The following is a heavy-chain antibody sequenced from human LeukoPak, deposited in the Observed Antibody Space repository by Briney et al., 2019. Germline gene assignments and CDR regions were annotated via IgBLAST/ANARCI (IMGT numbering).Heavy chain of an antibody. D-gene: IGHD5-12*01. CDR3: ARGGGYSGYDLIDP. J-gene: IGHJ5*02. CDR1: GYTFTSYG. V-gene: IGHV1-18*01. CDR2: INTYNGNT. Sequence: ASVKVSCKASGYTFTSYGISWVRQAPGQGLEWMGWINTYNGNTNYAQKLQGRVTMTTDTSTTTAYMELRSLRSNDTAVYYCARGGGYSGYDLIDPWGQGTLVTVSS.